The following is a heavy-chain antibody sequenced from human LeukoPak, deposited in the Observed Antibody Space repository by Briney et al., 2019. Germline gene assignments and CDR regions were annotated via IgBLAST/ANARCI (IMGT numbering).Heavy chain of an antibody. V-gene: IGHV1-18*01. CDR1: GYTFTNHG. J-gene: IGHJ3*02. CDR2: ISAYNDNT. D-gene: IGHD2-2*02. CDR3: ARGHPVPLTAIDAFDI. Sequence: ASVKVSCKASGYTFTNHGISWVRQAPGQGLEWMGWISAYNDNTNYAQKLQGRVTMATDTSTSTAYMELRSLRSDDTAVYYCARGHPVPLTAIDAFDIWGQGTMVTVSS.